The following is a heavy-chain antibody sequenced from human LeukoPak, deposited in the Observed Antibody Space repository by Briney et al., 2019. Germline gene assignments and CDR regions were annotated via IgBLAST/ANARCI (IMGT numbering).Heavy chain of an antibody. CDR3: ARAPPNIVLMVYDY. J-gene: IGHJ4*02. D-gene: IGHD2-8*01. Sequence: GGSLRLSCAASGFTFSSYWMSWVRQAPGEGLEWVANIKQDGSEKYYVDSVKGRFTISRDNAKNSLYLQMNSLRAEDTAVYYCARAPPNIVLMVYDYWGQGTLVTVSS. CDR2: IKQDGSEK. V-gene: IGHV3-7*01. CDR1: GFTFSSYW.